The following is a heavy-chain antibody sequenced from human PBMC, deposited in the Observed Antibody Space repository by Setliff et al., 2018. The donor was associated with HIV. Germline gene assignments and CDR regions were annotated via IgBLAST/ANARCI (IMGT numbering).Heavy chain of an antibody. CDR2: IDDSGST. J-gene: IGHJ3*02. CDR1: TESLTRYD. Sequence: PSETLSLTCAVYTESLTRYDWAWIRQSPEKGLEWIGEIDDSGSTNYNPSLKSRVTISIDTSKNQFSLKLRSVTAADTAVYYCARGLDSWSSHVFDMWGQGTMVTVSS. V-gene: IGHV4-34*01. CDR3: ARGLDSWSSHVFDM. D-gene: IGHD6-6*01.